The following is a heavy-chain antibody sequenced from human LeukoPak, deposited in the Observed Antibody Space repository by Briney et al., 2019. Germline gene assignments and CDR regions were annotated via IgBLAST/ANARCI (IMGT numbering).Heavy chain of an antibody. Sequence: SETLSLTCNVSGDSPRSHYWSWFRQPPGKGLEWIGHIYYTGTTNYNPSLKSRISIAVDTSKMQFSLKLTSVTAADAAMYYCARVTWFGETANYYGMDVWGQGTTVTVSS. CDR3: ARVTWFGETANYYGMDV. D-gene: IGHD3-10*01. CDR1: GDSPRSHY. CDR2: IYYTGTT. V-gene: IGHV4-59*08. J-gene: IGHJ6*02.